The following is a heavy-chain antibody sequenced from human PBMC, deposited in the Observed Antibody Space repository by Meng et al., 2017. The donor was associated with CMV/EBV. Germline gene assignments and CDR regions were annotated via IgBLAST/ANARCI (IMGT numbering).Heavy chain of an antibody. CDR3: ASREYSSSYYFDY. Sequence: GGSLRLSCAASGFTFSSYSMNWVRQAPGKGLEWLSYISSSSSSIYYADSVKGRFTISRDNAKNSLYLQMNILRAEDTAVYYCASREYSSSYYFDYWGQGTLVTVSS. J-gene: IGHJ4*02. CDR2: ISSSSSSI. D-gene: IGHD6-6*01. CDR1: GFTFSSYS. V-gene: IGHV3-21*05.